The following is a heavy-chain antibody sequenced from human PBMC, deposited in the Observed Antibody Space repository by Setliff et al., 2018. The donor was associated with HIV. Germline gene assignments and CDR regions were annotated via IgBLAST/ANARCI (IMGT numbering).Heavy chain of an antibody. D-gene: IGHD1-26*01. V-gene: IGHV4-34*01. CDR1: GGSFSGYY. CDR2: INHSGST. Sequence: KPSETLSLTCAVYGGSFSGYYWSLIRQPPGKGLEWIGEINHSGSTNYNASLKSRVTMSVDTSKNQFSLSLRSVTAAGTAFYYCARASVGVTGLYAFDIWGQGTMVTVSS. J-gene: IGHJ3*02. CDR3: ARASVGVTGLYAFDI.